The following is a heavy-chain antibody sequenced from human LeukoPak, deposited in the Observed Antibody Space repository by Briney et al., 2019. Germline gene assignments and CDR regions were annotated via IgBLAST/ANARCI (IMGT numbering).Heavy chain of an antibody. CDR2: IYHSGST. CDR1: GGSISSGSYY. CDR3: ARHAYYDSSGYYYFTKTRRFGDAFDI. D-gene: IGHD3-22*01. J-gene: IGHJ3*02. Sequence: PSQTLSLTCTVSGGSISSGSYYWGWIRQPPGKGLEWIGSIYHSGSTYYNPSLKSRVTISVDTSKNQFSLKLSSVTAADTAVYYCARHAYYDSSGYYYFTKTRRFGDAFDIWGQGTMVTVSS. V-gene: IGHV4-39*01.